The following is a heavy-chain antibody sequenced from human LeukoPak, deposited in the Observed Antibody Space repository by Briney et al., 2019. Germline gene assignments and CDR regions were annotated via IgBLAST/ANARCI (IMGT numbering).Heavy chain of an antibody. Sequence: GGSLRLSCAASGFTFGAYAMHWVRQAPGKGLEWVAVIWYDGSNNYHADSLKDRFTISRDNSKNALYLQINSLRAEDTAVYYCARQVGNAGWYFDYWGQGALVTVSS. CDR2: IWYDGSNN. D-gene: IGHD6-19*01. V-gene: IGHV3-33*01. CDR3: ARQVGNAGWYFDY. CDR1: GFTFGAYA. J-gene: IGHJ4*02.